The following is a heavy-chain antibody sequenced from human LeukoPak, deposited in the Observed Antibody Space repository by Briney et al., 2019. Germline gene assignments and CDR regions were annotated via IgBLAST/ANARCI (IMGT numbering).Heavy chain of an antibody. J-gene: IGHJ4*02. Sequence: SETLSLTCAVYGGSFSDYYWSWIRQSPGKGLEWIGEVNHRGSTNYNPSLKSRLTISLDTTRSQFSLSLTSVTAADTAVYFCARASSGWRFDYWGQGTLVTVSS. CDR3: ARASSGWRFDY. V-gene: IGHV4-34*01. CDR2: VNHRGST. CDR1: GGSFSDYY. D-gene: IGHD6-19*01.